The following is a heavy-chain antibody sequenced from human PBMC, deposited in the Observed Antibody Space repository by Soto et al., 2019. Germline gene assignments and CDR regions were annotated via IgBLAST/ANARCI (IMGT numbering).Heavy chain of an antibody. Sequence: ASVKVSCKASGYAFTGQYMQCVRQAPGQGLEWMGGINPNSGDTNYAQKFQGRLTMTRDTSSGTAYTELSSLRSNDTAIYYCARESSGSTLYGMDVWGQGTTVTVPS. CDR2: INPNSGDT. CDR1: GYAFTGQY. V-gene: IGHV1-2*02. CDR3: ARESSGSTLYGMDV. D-gene: IGHD1-7*01. J-gene: IGHJ6*02.